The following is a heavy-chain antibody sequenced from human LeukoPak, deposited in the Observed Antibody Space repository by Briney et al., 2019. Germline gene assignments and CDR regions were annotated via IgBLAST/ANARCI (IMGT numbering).Heavy chain of an antibody. CDR3: ARDYCSSTSCYHYFDY. CDR1: GGTFSSYA. Sequence: SVKVSCKASGGTFSSYAISWVRQAPGQGLEWMGGIIPIFGTANYAQKFQGRVTSTAVESTSTAYMELSSLRSEDTAVYYCARDYCSSTSCYHYFDYWGQGTLVTVSS. D-gene: IGHD2-2*01. CDR2: IIPIFGTA. J-gene: IGHJ4*02. V-gene: IGHV1-69*13.